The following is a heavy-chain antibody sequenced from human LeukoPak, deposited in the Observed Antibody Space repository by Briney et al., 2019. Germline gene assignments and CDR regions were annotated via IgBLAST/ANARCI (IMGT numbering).Heavy chain of an antibody. CDR3: AKDSSGYYYVFQH. J-gene: IGHJ1*01. V-gene: IGHV3-43*02. D-gene: IGHD3-22*01. CDR1: GFTFDDYA. CDR2: ISGDGGST. Sequence: GGSLRLSCAASGFTFDDYAMHWVRQAPGKGLEWVSLISGDGGSTYYGDSVKGRFTISRDNSKNSLYLQMNSLGTEDTALYYCAKDSSGYYYVFQHWGQGTLVTVSS.